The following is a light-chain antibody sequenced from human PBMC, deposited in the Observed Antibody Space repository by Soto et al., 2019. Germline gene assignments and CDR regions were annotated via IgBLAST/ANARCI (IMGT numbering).Light chain of an antibody. CDR2: ASS. J-gene: IGKJ1*01. V-gene: IGKV3-15*01. CDR3: QQYNVWPGWT. CDR1: QNIRSH. Sequence: EIVMTQSPATLSVSPGESATLSCRASQNIRSHLAWYQLRPGQAPRLLIYASSTRATGIPARFSGSGSGTEFTLTISSLQSEDFARYFCQQYNVWPGWTFGQGTKVGVK.